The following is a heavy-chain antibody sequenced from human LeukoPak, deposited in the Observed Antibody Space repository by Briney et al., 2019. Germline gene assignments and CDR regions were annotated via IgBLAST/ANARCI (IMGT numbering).Heavy chain of an antibody. Sequence: GGSLRLSFAASGFTFSNAWMSWVRQAPGKGLEWVGGIKSKTDGGTTDYAAPVKGRFTISRDDSKNTLYLQMNSLKTEDTAVYYCTTPSFNYYWGQGTLVTVSS. CDR2: IKSKTDGGTT. V-gene: IGHV3-15*01. D-gene: IGHD1-20*01. CDR1: GFTFSNAW. CDR3: TTPSFNYY. J-gene: IGHJ4*02.